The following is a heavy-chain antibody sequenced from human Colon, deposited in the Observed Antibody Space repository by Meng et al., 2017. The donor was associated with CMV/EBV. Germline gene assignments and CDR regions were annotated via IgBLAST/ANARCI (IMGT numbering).Heavy chain of an antibody. CDR3: AKESRGNSRGVFDV. V-gene: IGHV3-23*01. CDR2: VTGSSGRT. D-gene: IGHD1-7*01. Sequence: ASGFTLSSYAINWVRQAPGRRLERVSGVTGSSGRTFYADSVKGRFTISRDNSKNTVHLQMNSLRADDTAIYYCAKESRGNSRGVFDVWGPGTMVTVSS. CDR1: GFTLSSYA. J-gene: IGHJ3*01.